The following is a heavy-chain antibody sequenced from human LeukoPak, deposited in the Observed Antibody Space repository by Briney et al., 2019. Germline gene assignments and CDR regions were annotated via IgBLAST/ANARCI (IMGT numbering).Heavy chain of an antibody. J-gene: IGHJ5*02. CDR3: AKGGYTTSFDP. CDR1: EFTFSEYS. Sequence: GGSLRLSCAASEFTFSEYSLSWVRQAPGKGLEWVSNIRANGRDTYYTDSVKGRFTISRDNSKNTLYLEMNSLRAEDTAVYYCAKGGYTTSFDPWGQGTLVTVSS. CDR2: IRANGRDT. D-gene: IGHD2-15*01. V-gene: IGHV3-23*01.